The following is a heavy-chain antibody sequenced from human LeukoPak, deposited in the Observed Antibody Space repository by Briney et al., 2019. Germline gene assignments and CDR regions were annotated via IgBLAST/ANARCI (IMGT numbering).Heavy chain of an antibody. CDR2: IYWNDDK. V-gene: IGHV2-5*01. CDR1: GFSLSTSGVG. Sequence: SGPTLVKPTQTLTLTCTFSGFSLSTSGVGVGWIRQPPGKALEWLALIYWNDDKRYSPSLKSRPTITKDTSKNQVVLTMTNMDPVDTATYYCAHGTDFWSGYYTGGWFDPWGQGTLVTVSP. CDR3: AHGTDFWSGYYTGGWFDP. J-gene: IGHJ5*02. D-gene: IGHD3-3*01.